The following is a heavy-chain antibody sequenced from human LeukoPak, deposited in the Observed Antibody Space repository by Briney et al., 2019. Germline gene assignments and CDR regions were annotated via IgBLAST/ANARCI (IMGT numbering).Heavy chain of an antibody. CDR2: LSSSGGST. CDR1: GFTFSSYG. Sequence: PGGSLRLSCAASGFTFSSYGMSWVRQGPGKGLEWVSALSSSGGSTYYADSVKGRFTISRDNSKNTLYLQMNSLRAEDTAVYYCAKDRVPSSIAAAGTFDYWGQGTLVTVSS. J-gene: IGHJ4*02. D-gene: IGHD6-13*01. CDR3: AKDRVPSSIAAAGTFDY. V-gene: IGHV3-23*01.